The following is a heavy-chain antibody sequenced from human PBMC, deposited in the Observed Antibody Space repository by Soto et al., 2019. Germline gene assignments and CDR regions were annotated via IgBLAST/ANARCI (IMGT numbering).Heavy chain of an antibody. V-gene: IGHV3-21*01. CDR1: GFTFSSYS. CDR2: ISSTSAYI. D-gene: IGHD3-16*01. J-gene: IGHJ5*02. CDR3: AGGGQLDP. Sequence: EAQLVESGGGLVKPGGSQRLSCAASGFTFSSYSMNWVRQAPGKGLEWVSSISSTSAYIFYADSVKGRFSISRDNAKNSLYLEMNSLRDEDTAVYYCAGGGQLDPWGPGTLVTVSS.